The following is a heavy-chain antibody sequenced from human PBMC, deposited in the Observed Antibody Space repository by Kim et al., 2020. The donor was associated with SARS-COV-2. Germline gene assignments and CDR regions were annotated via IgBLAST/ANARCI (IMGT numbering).Heavy chain of an antibody. J-gene: IGHJ6*02. CDR2: T. Sequence: TRYSPSFQGQVTISADKSISTAYLQWSSLKASDTAMYYCARVRTEYGMDVWGQGTTVTVSS. V-gene: IGHV5-51*01. CDR3: ARVRTEYGMDV.